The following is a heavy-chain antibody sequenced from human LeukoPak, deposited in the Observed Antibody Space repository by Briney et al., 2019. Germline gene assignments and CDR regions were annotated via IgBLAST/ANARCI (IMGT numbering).Heavy chain of an antibody. CDR1: GGSISSSSYY. CDR2: IYYSGST. CDR3: AREYSSSWFGDDAFDI. D-gene: IGHD6-13*01. Sequence: PSETLSLTCTVSGGSISSSSYYWGWIRQPPGKGLEWIGSIYYSGSTYYNPSLKSRVTISVDTSKNQFSLKLSSVTAADTAVYYCAREYSSSWFGDDAFDIWGQGTMVTVSS. J-gene: IGHJ3*02. V-gene: IGHV4-39*07.